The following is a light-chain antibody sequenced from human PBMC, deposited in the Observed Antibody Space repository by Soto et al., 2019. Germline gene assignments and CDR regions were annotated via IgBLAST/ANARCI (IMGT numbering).Light chain of an antibody. Sequence: AIQMTQSPSSLSASVGDRVTITCRASQGIKNDLGWYQPRPGKGPKLLIYAASSLQSGVPSRFRGSGSGTAFPLTLSRLRTADFATYHFLHDYNFPYTFGQGTKLEIK. CDR3: LHDYNFPYT. J-gene: IGKJ2*01. V-gene: IGKV1-6*01. CDR2: AAS. CDR1: QGIKND.